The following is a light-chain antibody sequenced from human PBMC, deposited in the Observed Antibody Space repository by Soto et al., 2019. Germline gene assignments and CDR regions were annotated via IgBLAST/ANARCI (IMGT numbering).Light chain of an antibody. CDR2: GAS. CDR1: QSVSSN. J-gene: IGKJ1*01. CDR3: QQYKNWPWT. V-gene: IGKV3-15*01. Sequence: ETVMTQAPATLSVSPGERPTLSCKASQSVSSNLAWYQQKHGQXPRXXIYGASTRATGVPARFSGSGSGTELTITISSLKSEDFEVDYCQQYKNWPWTFGQGAKVDNK.